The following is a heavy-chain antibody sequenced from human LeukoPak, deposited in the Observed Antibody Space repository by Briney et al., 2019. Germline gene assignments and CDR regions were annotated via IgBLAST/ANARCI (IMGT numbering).Heavy chain of an antibody. J-gene: IGHJ4*02. CDR1: GFTVSSNY. CDR3: ARIAIGPGYSSGWYDGTDY. V-gene: IGHV3-53*01. D-gene: IGHD6-19*01. Sequence: GGSLRLSCAASGFTVSSNYMIWVRHAPGKGLEWGSVIYSGGSTYYADSVKGRFTISRDNSKNTLYLQMNSLRAEDTAVYYCARIAIGPGYSSGWYDGTDYWGQGTLVTVSS. CDR2: IYSGGST.